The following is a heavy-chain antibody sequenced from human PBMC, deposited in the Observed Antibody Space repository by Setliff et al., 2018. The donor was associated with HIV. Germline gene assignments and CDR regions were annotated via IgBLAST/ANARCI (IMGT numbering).Heavy chain of an antibody. CDR1: GYTFTSYG. V-gene: IGHV1-18*01. D-gene: IGHD1-1*01. J-gene: IGHJ4*02. CDR2: ISAYNGDT. Sequence: GASVKVSCKASGYTFTSYGISWVRQAPGQGLEWMGWISAYNGDTNYAQKFQGRVTVTTDTSTSTAYMELRSLRSDYTAEYYCARDYNYIPDYWGQGTRVTVSS. CDR3: ARDYNYIPDY.